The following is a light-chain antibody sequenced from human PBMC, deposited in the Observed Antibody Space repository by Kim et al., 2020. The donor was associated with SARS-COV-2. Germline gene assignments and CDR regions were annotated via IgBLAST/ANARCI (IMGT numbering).Light chain of an antibody. CDR2: NVS. CDR1: SSDVGAYDY. Sequence: GQSNTLSCTGTSSDVGAYDYVTWYQQQPGGVPRLLNHNVSRRPTAVPSRFSGSKAGNTASLTVSGLQPEDEADYYCSSYAGNGNGIFGTGTKVTVL. J-gene: IGLJ1*01. CDR3: SSYAGNGNGI. V-gene: IGLV2-8*01.